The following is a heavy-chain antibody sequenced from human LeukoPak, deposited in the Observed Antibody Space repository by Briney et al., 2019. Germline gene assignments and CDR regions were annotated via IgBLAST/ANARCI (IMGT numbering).Heavy chain of an antibody. V-gene: IGHV3-21*01. CDR1: GFTFSNSG. J-gene: IGHJ6*04. Sequence: GGSLRLSCAASGFTFSNSGMSWVRQAPGKGLEWVSSISSSSSYIYYADSVKGRFTISRDNAKNSLYLQMNSLRAEDTAVYYCARMRLGSGVGGVWGKGTTVTVSS. D-gene: IGHD1-26*01. CDR2: ISSSSSYI. CDR3: ARMRLGSGVGGV.